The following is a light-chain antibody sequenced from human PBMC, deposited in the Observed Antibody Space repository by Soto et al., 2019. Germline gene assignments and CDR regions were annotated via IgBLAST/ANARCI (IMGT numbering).Light chain of an antibody. Sequence: EIVLTQSPATLSLSPGERAPLSCRASQSVSSYLAWYQQKPGQAPRILIYDASNRATGIPARFSGSGSATDFTLTISSLEPEDFAVDYCQQRSNWPPFFTFGPGTKVYIK. J-gene: IGKJ3*01. CDR2: DAS. V-gene: IGKV3-11*01. CDR1: QSVSSY. CDR3: QQRSNWPPFFT.